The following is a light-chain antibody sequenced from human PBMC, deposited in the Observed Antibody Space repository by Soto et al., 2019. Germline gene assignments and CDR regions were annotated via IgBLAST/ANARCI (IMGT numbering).Light chain of an antibody. CDR2: GAS. Sequence: IVMTQSPATLSVSPGERATPSCRASQSVSSNLAWYQQKPGQAPRLLIYGASTRATGISARFSGSGSGTEFTLTISGLQSEDFALYYCQQYNIWPPYTFGQGPRWIS. J-gene: IGKJ2*01. V-gene: IGKV3-15*01. CDR1: QSVSSN. CDR3: QQYNIWPPYT.